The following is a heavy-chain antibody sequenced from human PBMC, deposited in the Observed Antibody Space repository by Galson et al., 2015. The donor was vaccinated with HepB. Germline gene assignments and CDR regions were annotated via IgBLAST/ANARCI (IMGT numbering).Heavy chain of an antibody. D-gene: IGHD2-15*01. V-gene: IGHV3-7*05. CDR1: GFTFSNYW. J-gene: IGHJ4*02. CDR2: IKQDESEK. CDR3: AKIVRGSPSTH. Sequence: SLRLSCAASGFTFSNYWMSWVRQAPGKGLEWVANIKQDESEKYYVDSVKGRFTVSRDNAKNSLYLQMNSLRAEDTAVYYCAKIVRGSPSTHWGQGTLVTVSS.